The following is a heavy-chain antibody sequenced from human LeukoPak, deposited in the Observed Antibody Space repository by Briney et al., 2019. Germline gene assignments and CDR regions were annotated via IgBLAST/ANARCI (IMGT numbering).Heavy chain of an antibody. D-gene: IGHD6-19*01. Sequence: PGGSLRLSCAASGFTFSTYGMNWVRQAPGKGLEWVSAISSSGDSTYYADSVKGRFTISRDNSKNTLYLQMNSLRAEDTALYYCAKDRGRAVAGSEFDYWGQGTLVTVSS. V-gene: IGHV3-23*01. CDR3: AKDRGRAVAGSEFDY. CDR2: ISSSGDST. CDR1: GFTFSTYG. J-gene: IGHJ4*02.